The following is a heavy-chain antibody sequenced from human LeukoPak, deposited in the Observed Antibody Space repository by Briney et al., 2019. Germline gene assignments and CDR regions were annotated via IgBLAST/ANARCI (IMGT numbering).Heavy chain of an antibody. D-gene: IGHD6-19*01. CDR2: INAGNGNT. CDR3: ASSSGWYLYYYYYDMDV. V-gene: IGHV1-3*01. J-gene: IGHJ6*02. Sequence: ASVKVSCTASGYTFTSYAMHWVRQAPGQRLEWMGWINAGNGNTKYSQKFQGRVTITRDTSASTAYMELSSLRSEDTAVYYCASSSGWYLYYYYYDMDVWGQGTTVTVSS. CDR1: GYTFTSYA.